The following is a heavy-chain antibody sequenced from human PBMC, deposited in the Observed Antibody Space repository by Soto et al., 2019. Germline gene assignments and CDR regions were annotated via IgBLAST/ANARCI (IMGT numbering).Heavy chain of an antibody. V-gene: IGHV3-23*01. Sequence: EVQLLESGGGLVQPGGSLRLSCAASGFTFSSYAMSWVRQAPGKGLEWVSTIRGSGGGIYYPDSVKGRFTISRDNSKNTLYLQVNSLRAEDTAVYYCAKEAVAGGAFDMWGQGTMVTVSS. CDR3: AKEAVAGGAFDM. D-gene: IGHD6-19*01. CDR2: IRGSGGGI. CDR1: GFTFSSYA. J-gene: IGHJ3*02.